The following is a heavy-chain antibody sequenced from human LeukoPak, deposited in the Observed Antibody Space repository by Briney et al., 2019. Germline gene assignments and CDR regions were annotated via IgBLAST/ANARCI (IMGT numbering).Heavy chain of an antibody. CDR3: ASRELLNDY. D-gene: IGHD1-26*01. CDR1: GYSISSGYY. Sequence: PSETLSLACTVSGYSISSGYYWGWIRQPPGKGLEWIGSIYHSGSTNYNPSLKSRVTISVDTSKNQFSLKLSSVTAADTAVYYCASRELLNDYWGQGTLVTVSS. V-gene: IGHV4-38-2*02. CDR2: IYHSGST. J-gene: IGHJ4*02.